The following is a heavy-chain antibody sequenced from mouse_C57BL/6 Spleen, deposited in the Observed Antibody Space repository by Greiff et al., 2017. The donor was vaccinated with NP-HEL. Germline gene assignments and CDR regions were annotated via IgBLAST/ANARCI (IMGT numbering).Heavy chain of an antibody. D-gene: IGHD2-3*01. CDR1: GFTFSDYG. J-gene: IGHJ3*01. CDR2: ISSGSSTI. V-gene: IGHV5-17*01. Sequence: EVQLVESGGGLVKPGGSLKLSCAASGFTFSDYGMHWVRQAPEKGLEWVAYISSGSSTIYYADTVKGRFTISRDNAKNTLFLQMTSLRSEGTAMYYCARPEDGYRGAWFAYWGQGTLVTVSA. CDR3: ARPEDGYRGAWFAY.